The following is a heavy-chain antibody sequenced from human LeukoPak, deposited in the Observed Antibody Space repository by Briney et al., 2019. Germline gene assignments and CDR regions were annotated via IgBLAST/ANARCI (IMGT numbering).Heavy chain of an antibody. CDR3: AREGSSGSKYYMDV. J-gene: IGHJ6*03. V-gene: IGHV1-69*06. CDR2: IIPIFGTV. CDR1: GGTFSSYA. Sequence: SVKVSCKASGGTFSSYAISWVRQAPGQGLEWMGGIIPIFGTVNYAQKFQGRVTITADKSTSTAYMELSSLRSEDTAVYYCAREGSSGSKYYMDVWGKGTTVTVSS. D-gene: IGHD6-19*01.